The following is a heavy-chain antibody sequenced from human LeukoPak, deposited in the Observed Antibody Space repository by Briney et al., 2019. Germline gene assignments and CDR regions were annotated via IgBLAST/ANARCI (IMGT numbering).Heavy chain of an antibody. CDR2: IIPIFGTA. V-gene: IGHV1-69*13. Sequence: ASVKVSCKASGGTFSSYAISWVRQAPGQGLEWMGGIIPIFGTANYAQKFQGRVTITADESTSTAYMELSSLRSEDTAVYYCARDKGSSSSYYCYYGMDVWGQGTTVTVSS. CDR1: GGTFSSYA. D-gene: IGHD6-6*01. J-gene: IGHJ6*02. CDR3: ARDKGSSSSYYCYYGMDV.